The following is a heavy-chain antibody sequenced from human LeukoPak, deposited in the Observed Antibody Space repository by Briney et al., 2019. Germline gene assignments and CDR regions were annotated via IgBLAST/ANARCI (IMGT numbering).Heavy chain of an antibody. Sequence: SVKVSCKASGGTFSSYAISWVRQAPGQGLEWMGRIIPILGIANYAQKFQGRVTITADKSTSTAYKELSSLRSEDTAVYYCARLPLNGDYFDYWGQGTLVTVSS. CDR2: IIPILGIA. J-gene: IGHJ4*02. D-gene: IGHD4-17*01. V-gene: IGHV1-69*04. CDR3: ARLPLNGDYFDY. CDR1: GGTFSSYA.